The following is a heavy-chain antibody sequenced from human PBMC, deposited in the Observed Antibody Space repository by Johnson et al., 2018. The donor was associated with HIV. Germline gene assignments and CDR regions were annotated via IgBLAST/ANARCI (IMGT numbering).Heavy chain of an antibody. CDR3: ARAGYGDPSRGDI. CDR1: GFTFSSYD. CDR2: ISYDGSNK. V-gene: IGHV3-30-3*01. Sequence: VQLVESGGGLVQPGGSLRLSCAAYGFTFSSYDMHWVRQAPGKGLEWVAVISYDGSNKYYADSVKGRFTISRDNSKNTLYLQMNSLRAEDTAVYYCARAGYGDPSRGDIWGQGTMVTVSS. D-gene: IGHD4-17*01. J-gene: IGHJ3*02.